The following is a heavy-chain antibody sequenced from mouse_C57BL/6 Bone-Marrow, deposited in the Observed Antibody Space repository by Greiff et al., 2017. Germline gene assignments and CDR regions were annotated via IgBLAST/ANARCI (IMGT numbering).Heavy chain of an antibody. Sequence: VQLQQSGAELARPGASVKLSCKASGYTFTSYGISWVKQRTGQGLEWIGEIYPRSGNTYYNEKFKGKATLTADKSSSPAYMELRSLTSEDSAVYFCARWAYYYGSSYRYCDVWGTGATVTVSS. CDR3: ARWAYYYGSSYRYCDV. CDR2: IYPRSGNT. D-gene: IGHD1-1*01. CDR1: GYTFTSYG. J-gene: IGHJ1*03. V-gene: IGHV1-81*01.